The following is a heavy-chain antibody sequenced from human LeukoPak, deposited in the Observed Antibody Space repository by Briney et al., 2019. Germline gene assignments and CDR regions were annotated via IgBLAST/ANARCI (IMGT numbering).Heavy chain of an antibody. D-gene: IGHD2-2*01. CDR2: IHYSGST. Sequence: SETLSLTCTVSGGSVNSGSYYWNWIRQPPGKELEWIGYIHYSGSTNYNPSLKSRVTMSVDTSKNQFSLKLTSVTAADTAVYYCARRSASYCSSTGCYSIYYYYYGMDVWGQGTTVTVSS. CDR3: ARRSASYCSSTGCYSIYYYYYGMDV. CDR1: GGSVNSGSYY. V-gene: IGHV4-61*01. J-gene: IGHJ6*02.